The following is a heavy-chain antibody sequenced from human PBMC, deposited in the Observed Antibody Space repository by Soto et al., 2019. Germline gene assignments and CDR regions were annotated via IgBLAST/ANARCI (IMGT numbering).Heavy chain of an antibody. V-gene: IGHV1-2*02. CDR1: GYPVTAYY. D-gene: IGHD3-3*01. J-gene: IGHJ3*02. CDR3: ARGGGVGVAGSAAFDM. CDR2: INPATGAA. Sequence: QLHLVQSGAVVKKPGASVTVSCSASGYPVTAYYMHWVRQAPGRGLEWMGGINPATGAAKYTQTLQGRVTLPRDTSTSTVFMELSGLTSEDPAVFYCARGGGVGVAGSAAFDMWGQGTLVTVSS.